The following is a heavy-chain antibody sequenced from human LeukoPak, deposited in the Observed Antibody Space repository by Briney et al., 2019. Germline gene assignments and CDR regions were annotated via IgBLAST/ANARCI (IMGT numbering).Heavy chain of an antibody. CDR3: ARGGGLDV. CDR2: INHNGNVN. J-gene: IGHJ6*02. D-gene: IGHD3-16*01. Sequence: GGSLRLSCAGSGFTFSSAWMSWVRQAPGKGLEWVASINHNGNVNYYVDSVKGRFTISRDNAKNSLYLQMSNLRAEDTAVYFCARGGGLDVWGQGATVTVSS. V-gene: IGHV3-7*03. CDR1: GFTFSSAW.